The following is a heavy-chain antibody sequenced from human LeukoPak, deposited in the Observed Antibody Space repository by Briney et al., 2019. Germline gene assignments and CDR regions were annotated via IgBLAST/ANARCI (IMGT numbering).Heavy chain of an antibody. D-gene: IGHD2-8*02. Sequence: GGSLRLSCVASGFTFRNYWMSWLRQAPGKGPEWVANTNQDGSEKYYLDSVKGRFTISRDNAKNSLYLQTNSLRDEDTAVYYCARELVVGPAEYFQDWGQGTLVTVSS. CDR3: ARELVVGPAEYFQD. V-gene: IGHV3-7*01. J-gene: IGHJ1*01. CDR1: GFTFRNYW. CDR2: TNQDGSEK.